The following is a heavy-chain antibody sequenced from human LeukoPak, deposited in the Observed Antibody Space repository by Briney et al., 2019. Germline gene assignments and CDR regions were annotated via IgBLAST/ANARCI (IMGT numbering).Heavy chain of an antibody. CDR3: ARCGYCSSTSCRNYYYMDV. Sequence: PSETLSLTCTVSGGSISSYYWSWIRQPAGKGLEWIGRIYTSGSTNYNPSLKSRVTMSVDTSKNQFSLKLSSVTAADTAVYYCARCGYCSSTSCRNYYYMDVWGKGTTVTVSS. CDR2: IYTSGST. CDR1: GGSISSYY. J-gene: IGHJ6*03. D-gene: IGHD2-2*01. V-gene: IGHV4-4*07.